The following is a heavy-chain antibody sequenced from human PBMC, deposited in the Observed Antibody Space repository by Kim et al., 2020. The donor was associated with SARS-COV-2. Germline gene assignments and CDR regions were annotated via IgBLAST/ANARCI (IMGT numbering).Heavy chain of an antibody. V-gene: IGHV7-4-1*02. CDR2: INTNTGNS. CDR1: GYTFTSYA. CDR3: ARGCVLRYFDWLLSESWFDP. D-gene: IGHD3-9*01. J-gene: IGHJ5*02. Sequence: ASVKVSCKASGYTFTSYAMNWVRQAPGQGLEWMGWINTNTGNSTYAQGFPGRLVFSLDTSVSTAYLQISSLKAEDTAVYYCARGCVLRYFDWLLSESWFDPWGQGTLVTVSS.